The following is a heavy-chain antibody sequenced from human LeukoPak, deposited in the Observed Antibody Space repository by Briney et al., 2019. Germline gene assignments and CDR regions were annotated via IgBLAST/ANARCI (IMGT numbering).Heavy chain of an antibody. CDR2: ISSSGSTI. V-gene: IGHV3-11*01. D-gene: IGHD4-17*01. CDR3: ASGETRFDY. J-gene: IGHJ4*02. Sequence: PGGSPRLSCAASGFTFSDYYMNWIRQAPGKGLEWVSQISSSGSTIYYTDSVKGRFTISRDNAKNSLYLQMNSLRAEDTAVYYCASGETRFDYWGQGTLVTVSS. CDR1: GFTFSDYY.